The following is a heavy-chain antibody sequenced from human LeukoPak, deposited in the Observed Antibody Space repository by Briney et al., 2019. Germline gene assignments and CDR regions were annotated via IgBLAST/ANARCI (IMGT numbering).Heavy chain of an antibody. CDR1: GGSISNYY. V-gene: IGHV4-59*01. Sequence: SETLSLTCTVSGGSISNYYWSWIRQPPGEGLEWIGYIYYSGSTNYNPSLKSRVTISVDTSKNLFSLKLSSVTAADTAVYYCARSSYCNGDCYSGYWYFALWGRGTLVTVSS. CDR2: IYYSGST. CDR3: ARSSYCNGDCYSGYWYFAL. J-gene: IGHJ2*01. D-gene: IGHD2-21*02.